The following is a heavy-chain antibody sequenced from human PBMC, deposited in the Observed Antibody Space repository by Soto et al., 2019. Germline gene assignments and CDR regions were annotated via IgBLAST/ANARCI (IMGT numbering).Heavy chain of an antibody. CDR1: GFTFSTYG. Sequence: QVQLVESGGGVVQPGRSLRVSCEASGFTFSTYGMHWVRQASGKGLEWVAVISYDGNNKYYADSVQGRFTISRDNSKNTLSLQMNSLRDDDTAVYYCAKDGDSSGWFQGWGQGALVTVSS. CDR3: AKDGDSSGWFQG. J-gene: IGHJ4*02. D-gene: IGHD6-19*01. CDR2: ISYDGNNK. V-gene: IGHV3-30*18.